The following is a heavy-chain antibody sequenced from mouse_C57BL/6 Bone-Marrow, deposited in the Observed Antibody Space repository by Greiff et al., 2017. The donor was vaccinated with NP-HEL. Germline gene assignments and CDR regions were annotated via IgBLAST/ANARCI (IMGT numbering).Heavy chain of an antibody. D-gene: IGHD1-1*01. J-gene: IGHJ2*01. CDR3: ARSPIGSSSLYYFDY. CDR2: IDPSDSYT. Sequence: QVQLQQPGAELVMPGASVKLSCKASGYTFTSYWMHWVKQRPGQGLAWIGEIDPSDSYTNYNQKFKGKSPLTVDKSSSTAYMQLSSLTSEDSAVYYCARSPIGSSSLYYFDYWGQGTTLTVSS. V-gene: IGHV1-69*01. CDR1: GYTFTSYW.